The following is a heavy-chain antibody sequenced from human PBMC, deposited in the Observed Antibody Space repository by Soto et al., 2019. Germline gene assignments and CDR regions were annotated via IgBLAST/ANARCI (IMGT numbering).Heavy chain of an antibody. V-gene: IGHV1-69*13. CDR2: IIPIFGTA. CDR1: GGTFSSYA. D-gene: IGHD6-13*01. Sequence: GASVKVYCKASGGTFSSYAISWVRQAPGQGLEWMGGIIPIFGTANYAQKFQGRVTITADESTSTAYMELSSLRSEDTAVYYCARGSSSWYGRPDYWGQGTLVTVSS. J-gene: IGHJ4*02. CDR3: ARGSSSWYGRPDY.